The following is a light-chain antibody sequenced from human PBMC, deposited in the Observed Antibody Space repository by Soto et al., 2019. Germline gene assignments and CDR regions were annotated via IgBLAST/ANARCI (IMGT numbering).Light chain of an antibody. CDR3: HQYGSSPGT. J-gene: IGKJ1*01. Sequence: EIVLTQSPGTLSLSPGEIATLSCSASQSVSNNYLAWYQQKPGQAPRLLIFGASIRDTGIPDRFSGSGSGTDFTLTISRLEPEDFAVYYCHQYGSSPGTFGQGTKVDIK. CDR1: QSVSNNY. CDR2: GAS. V-gene: IGKV3-20*01.